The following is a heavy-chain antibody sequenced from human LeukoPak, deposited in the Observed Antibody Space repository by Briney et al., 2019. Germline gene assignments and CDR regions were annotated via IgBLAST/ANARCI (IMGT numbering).Heavy chain of an antibody. CDR2: IYTSGST. V-gene: IGHV4-4*09. D-gene: IGHD1-7*01. CDR3: ARRDWNYVGHAFDI. Sequence: SETLSLTCAVYGGSFSGYYWSWIRQPPGKGLEWIGYIYTSGSTDYNPSLKSRVTISLDTSNNQFSLNLNSVTAADTAVYYCARRDWNYVGHAFDIWGQGTMVTVSS. J-gene: IGHJ3*02. CDR1: GGSFSGYY.